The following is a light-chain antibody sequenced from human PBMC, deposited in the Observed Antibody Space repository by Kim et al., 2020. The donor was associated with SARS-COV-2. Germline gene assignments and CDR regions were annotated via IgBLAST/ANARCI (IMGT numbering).Light chain of an antibody. J-gene: IGKJ2*01. CDR3: QQYGFSPNT. CDR2: GAS. CDR1: QSVSSY. Sequence: EIVLTQPPGTLSLSPGERATLSCRASQSVSSYLAWYQQKPGQAPRLLIHGASSRATGIPDRFSGSGSGTDFTLTISRLEPEDFAVYYCQQYGFSPNTFGQGTKLEI. V-gene: IGKV3-20*01.